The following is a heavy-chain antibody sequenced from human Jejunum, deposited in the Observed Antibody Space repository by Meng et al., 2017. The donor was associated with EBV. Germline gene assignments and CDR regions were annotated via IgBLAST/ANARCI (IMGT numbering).Heavy chain of an antibody. D-gene: IGHD6-13*01. V-gene: IGHV3-11*01. J-gene: IGHJ4*02. CDR3: ARVRHGNSWVPLDY. CDR1: RFTFSDHY. CDR2: ISSSGDVL. Sequence: LQLVESGGCSVKPGGSLKLSCAVSRFTFSDHYMKWVRQAPGEWLQWVSSISSSGDVLNYEDSVKGRFTISRDNAKKSLLLQMNSLRVEDTAVYYCARVRHGNSWVPLDYWGQGTLVTVSS.